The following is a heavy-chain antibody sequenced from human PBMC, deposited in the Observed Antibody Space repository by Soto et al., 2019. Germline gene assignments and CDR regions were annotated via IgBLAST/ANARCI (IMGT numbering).Heavy chain of an antibody. CDR1: GGSFSGYY. D-gene: IGHD1-1*01. V-gene: IGHV4-34*01. CDR3: ARGRLAATTGTTGFDY. Sequence: QVQLQQWGAGLLKPSETLSLTCAVYGGSFSGYYWSWIRQPPGKGLEWIGEINHSGSTNYNPSLKSRVTISVDTSKNQFSLKLSSVTAADTAVYYCARGRLAATTGTTGFDYWGQGTLVTVSS. J-gene: IGHJ4*02. CDR2: INHSGST.